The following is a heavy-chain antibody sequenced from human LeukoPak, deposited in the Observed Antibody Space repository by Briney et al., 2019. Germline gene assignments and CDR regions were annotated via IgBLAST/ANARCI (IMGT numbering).Heavy chain of an antibody. Sequence: SETLSLTCTVSGGSISSSSYYWGWIRQPPGKGLEWIGSIYYSGSTYYNPSLKSRVTISVGTSENQFSLKLSSVTAADTAVYYCARRTMTTVDYWGQGTLVTVSS. CDR3: ARRTMTTVDY. D-gene: IGHD4-17*01. CDR2: IYYSGST. CDR1: GGSISSSSYY. V-gene: IGHV4-39*01. J-gene: IGHJ4*02.